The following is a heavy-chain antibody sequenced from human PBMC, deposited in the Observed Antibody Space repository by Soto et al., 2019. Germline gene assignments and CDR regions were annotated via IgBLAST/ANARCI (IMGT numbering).Heavy chain of an antibody. Sequence: EVQLLESGGGLVQPGGSLRLSCAASGLTFSSYAMNWVRQAPGKGLEWVSAISGSGGSTYYADSGKGRFTISRDNSKSTLDLQMNILGAEDTAVYYCAIAGWGYCSGGSCYTYYYYYMDVWGKGATVTVSS. V-gene: IGHV3-23*01. D-gene: IGHD2-15*01. CDR2: ISGSGGST. J-gene: IGHJ6*03. CDR3: AIAGWGYCSGGSCYTYYYYYMDV. CDR1: GLTFSSYA.